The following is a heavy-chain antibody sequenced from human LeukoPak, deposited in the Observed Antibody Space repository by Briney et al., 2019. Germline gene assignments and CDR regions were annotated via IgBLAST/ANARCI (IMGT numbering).Heavy chain of an antibody. V-gene: IGHV3-73*01. CDR3: ARRDCTSFSCYSFDF. CDR2: IKTKTENYAT. D-gene: IGHD2-2*01. CDR1: GFTLSDFD. Sequence: GGSLRLSCAASGFTLSDFDIHWARQASGKGLEWVARIKTKTENYATSYAASVRGRFTSFRDDSKNTAFLQMNSLGIEDTAVYFCARRDCTSFSCYSFDFWGQGTLVTVSS. J-gene: IGHJ4*02.